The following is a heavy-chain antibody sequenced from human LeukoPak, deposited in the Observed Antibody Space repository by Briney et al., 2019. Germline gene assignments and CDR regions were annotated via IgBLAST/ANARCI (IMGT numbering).Heavy chain of an antibody. CDR3: ARGLRGYCSGGSCYYPHAFDI. CDR2: INPNSGGT. Sequence: ASVKVSCKASGYTFTGYYMHWVRQAPGQGHEWMGWINPNSGGTNYAQQFQGRVTMTRDTSISTAYMELSRLRSDDTAVYYCARGLRGYCSGGSCYYPHAFDIWGQGTMVTVSS. D-gene: IGHD2-15*01. V-gene: IGHV1-2*02. CDR1: GYTFTGYY. J-gene: IGHJ3*02.